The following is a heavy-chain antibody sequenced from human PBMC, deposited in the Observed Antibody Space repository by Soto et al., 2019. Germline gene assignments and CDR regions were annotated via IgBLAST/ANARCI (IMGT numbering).Heavy chain of an antibody. V-gene: IGHV3-53*01. D-gene: IGHD3-22*01. CDR3: ARFYYDSSGYLPSPYYYYYGMDV. CDR2: IYSGGST. Sequence: PVGSLRLSCAASRFTVHSNYMSWVRQAPGKGLEWVSVIYSGGSTYYADSVKGRFTISRDNSKNTLYLQMNSLRAEDTAVYYCARFYYDSSGYLPSPYYYYYGMDVWGQGT. J-gene: IGHJ6*02. CDR1: RFTVHSNY.